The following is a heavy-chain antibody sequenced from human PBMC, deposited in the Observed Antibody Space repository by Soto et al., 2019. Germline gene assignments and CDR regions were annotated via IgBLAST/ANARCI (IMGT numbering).Heavy chain of an antibody. V-gene: IGHV3-33*01. Sequence: QVQLVESGGGVVQPGRSLRLSCAASGFTFSSYGMHWVRQAPGKGLEWVAVIWYDGSNKYYADSVKGRFTISRDNSKNTLYLQMNSLRAEDTAVYYCAREDGSWSYLDYWGQGTLVTVSS. J-gene: IGHJ4*02. D-gene: IGHD3-10*01. CDR3: AREDGSWSYLDY. CDR1: GFTFSSYG. CDR2: IWYDGSNK.